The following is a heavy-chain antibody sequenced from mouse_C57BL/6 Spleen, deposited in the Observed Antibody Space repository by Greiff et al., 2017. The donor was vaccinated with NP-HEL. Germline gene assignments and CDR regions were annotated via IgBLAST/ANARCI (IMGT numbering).Heavy chain of an antibody. V-gene: IGHV1-82*01. CDR3: ARSQLHYFDY. Sequence: QVQLKQSGPELVKPGASVKISCKASGYAFSSSWMNWVKQRPGKGLEWIGRIYPGDGDTNYNGKFKGKATLTADKSSSTAYMQLSSLTSEDSAVYFCARSQLHYFDYWGQGTTLTVSS. J-gene: IGHJ2*01. CDR1: GYAFSSSW. D-gene: IGHD3-1*01. CDR2: IYPGDGDT.